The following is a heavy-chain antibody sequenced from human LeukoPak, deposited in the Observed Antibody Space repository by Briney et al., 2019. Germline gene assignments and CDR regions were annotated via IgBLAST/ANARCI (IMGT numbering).Heavy chain of an antibody. V-gene: IGHV2-5*01. CDR3: AHNTITMVRGVIICRFLNRRIHTGGDHY. J-gene: IGHJ4*02. CDR1: GFSLSTSGVG. Sequence: SGPTLVNPTQTLTLTCTFSGFSLSTSGVGVGWIRQPPGKALEWLALIYWNDDKRYSPSLKSRLTITKDTSKNQVVLTMTNMDPVDTATYYCAHNTITMVRGVIICRFLNRRIHTGGDHYWGQGTLVTVSS. D-gene: IGHD3-10*01. CDR2: IYWNDDK.